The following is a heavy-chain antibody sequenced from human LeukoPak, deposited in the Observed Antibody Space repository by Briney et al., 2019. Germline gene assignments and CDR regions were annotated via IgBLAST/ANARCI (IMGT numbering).Heavy chain of an antibody. D-gene: IGHD6-13*01. V-gene: IGHV3-30*04. CDR1: GFTFSNYA. CDR3: AREKQQVILSDAFDI. CDR2: IRYDGSDE. Sequence: GGSLRLSCAASGFTFSNYAVHWVRHAPGKGLKWVAVIRYDGSDEYYADAVKGRFTISRDNSKNTLYLQMNSLRVEDTAVYYCAREKQQVILSDAFDIWGQGTMVTVSS. J-gene: IGHJ3*02.